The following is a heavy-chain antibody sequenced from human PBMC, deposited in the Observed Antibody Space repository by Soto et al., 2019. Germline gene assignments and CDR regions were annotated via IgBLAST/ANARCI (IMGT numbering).Heavy chain of an antibody. J-gene: IGHJ6*02. CDR2: ISRSSTGI. CDR3: ARAVTWGLDV. D-gene: IGHD3-10*01. V-gene: IGHV3-48*02. Sequence: EVQLVESGGGLVQPGGSLRLSCAASGFTFSLYSMSWVRQAPGKGLEWVSYISRSSTGIHYADSVKGRFTISRDDATNSMHLQMNSLRDGYTAVYYCARAVTWGLDVWGQGTTV. CDR1: GFTFSLYS.